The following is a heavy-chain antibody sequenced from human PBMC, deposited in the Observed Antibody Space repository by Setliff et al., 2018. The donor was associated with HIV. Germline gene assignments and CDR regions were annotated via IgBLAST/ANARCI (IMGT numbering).Heavy chain of an antibody. V-gene: IGHV4-38-2*01. CDR3: ARQFEISGVVIGNWFDP. J-gene: IGHJ5*02. D-gene: IGHD3-3*01. CDR2: IYHSGST. CDR1: GYSISSGYY. Sequence: SETLSLTCAVSGYSISSGYYWGWIRQPPGKRLEWIGTIYHSGSTYYNPSLKSRVTISVDTSKNQFSLKLSSVTAADTAVYYCARQFEISGVVIGNWFDPWGQGSLVTVSS.